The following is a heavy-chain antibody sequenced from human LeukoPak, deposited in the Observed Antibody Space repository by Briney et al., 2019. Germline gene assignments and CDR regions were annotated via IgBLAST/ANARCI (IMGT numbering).Heavy chain of an antibody. Sequence: SETLSLTCAVSGGSFSGYYWSWIRQPPGKGLEWIGEINHSGCTNYNPSLKSRVTISVDTYKNQFSLKLSSVTAADTAVYYCARDVAFDYWGQGTLVTVSS. V-gene: IGHV4-34*01. CDR1: GGSFSGYY. CDR2: INHSGCT. CDR3: ARDVAFDY. J-gene: IGHJ4*02. D-gene: IGHD5-12*01.